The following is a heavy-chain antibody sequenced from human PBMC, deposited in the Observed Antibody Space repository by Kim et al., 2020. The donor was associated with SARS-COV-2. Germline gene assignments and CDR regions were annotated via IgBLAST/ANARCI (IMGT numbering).Heavy chain of an antibody. CDR3: ARRVSSTTYFDY. Sequence: YYADSVKGRFTISRDNAKNSLYLQMNSLRDEDTAVYYCARRVSSTTYFDYWGQGTLVTVSS. D-gene: IGHD6-13*01. J-gene: IGHJ4*02. V-gene: IGHV3-48*02.